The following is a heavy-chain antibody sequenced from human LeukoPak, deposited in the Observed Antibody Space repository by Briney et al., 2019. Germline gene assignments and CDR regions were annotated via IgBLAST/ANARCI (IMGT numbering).Heavy chain of an antibody. J-gene: IGHJ4*02. Sequence: GGSLRLSCAASGFTFSSYAMSWVRQAPGKGLEWVSAISGSGGSTYYADPVKGRFTISRDNSKNTVFLQMNSLRAEDTAVYYCARVEGSYPSWEYYFDYWGQGTLVTVSS. D-gene: IGHD1-26*01. CDR1: GFTFSSYA. CDR3: ARVEGSYPSWEYYFDY. CDR2: ISGSGGST. V-gene: IGHV3-23*01.